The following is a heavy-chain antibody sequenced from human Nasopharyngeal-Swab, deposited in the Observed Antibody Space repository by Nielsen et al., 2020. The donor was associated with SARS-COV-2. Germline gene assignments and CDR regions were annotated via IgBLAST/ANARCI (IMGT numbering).Heavy chain of an antibody. Sequence: VRQAPGKGLEWVGRIKSKTDGGITDYAAPVKGRFTISRDDSKNTLYPQMNSLKTEDTAVYYCTTGRYSSGWRGKTYYFDYWGQGTLVTVSS. D-gene: IGHD6-19*01. V-gene: IGHV3-15*01. CDR3: TTGRYSSGWRGKTYYFDY. J-gene: IGHJ4*02. CDR2: IKSKTDGGIT.